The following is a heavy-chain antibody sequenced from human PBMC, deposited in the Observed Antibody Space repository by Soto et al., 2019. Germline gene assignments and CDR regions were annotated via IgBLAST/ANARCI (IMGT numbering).Heavy chain of an antibody. J-gene: IGHJ5*02. CDR1: GYRFTSYW. CDR3: ARKDKSGYFNWFDP. D-gene: IGHD3-22*01. Sequence: GESLKISCRTSGYRFTSYWIAWVRQMPGKGLEWMGIIFPSDSDTRYSPSFQGQVTISADRSTSTVFLQWASLKASDTAVYFCARKDKSGYFNWFDPWGQGTLVTSPQ. CDR2: IFPSDSDT. V-gene: IGHV5-51*01.